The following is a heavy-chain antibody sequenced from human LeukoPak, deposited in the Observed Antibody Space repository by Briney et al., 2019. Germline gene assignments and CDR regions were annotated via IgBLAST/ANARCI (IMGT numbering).Heavy chain of an antibody. CDR1: GSTFSSYA. J-gene: IGHJ4*02. CDR2: INSDGSST. CDR3: ARGRPRDGDYVDY. Sequence: GGSLRLSCAASGSTFSSYAMSWVRQAPGKGLVWVSRINSDGSSTTYADSVKGRFTIPRDNAKNTLYLQMNSLRAEDTAVYYCARGRPRDGDYVDYWGQGTLVTVSS. D-gene: IGHD4-17*01. V-gene: IGHV3-74*01.